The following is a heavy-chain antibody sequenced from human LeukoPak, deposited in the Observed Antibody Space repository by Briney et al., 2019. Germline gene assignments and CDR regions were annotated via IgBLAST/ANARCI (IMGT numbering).Heavy chain of an antibody. Sequence: ASGKVSCKASGYTFTDYYMHWVRQAPGQGLEWMGWINPSSGGTNYAQKFQGRVTMTRNTSISTAYMELSSLRSEDTAVYYCARGAQFRTYYYDSSGYYYPDYWGQGTLVTVSS. D-gene: IGHD3-22*01. J-gene: IGHJ4*02. CDR2: INPSSGGT. CDR1: GYTFTDYY. V-gene: IGHV1-2*02. CDR3: ARGAQFRTYYYDSSGYYYPDY.